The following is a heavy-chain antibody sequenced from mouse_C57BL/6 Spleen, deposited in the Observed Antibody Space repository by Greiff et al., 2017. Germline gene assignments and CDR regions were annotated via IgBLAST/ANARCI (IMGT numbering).Heavy chain of an antibody. CDR1: GYSITSGYY. J-gene: IGHJ1*03. Sequence: EVKVEESGPGLVKPSQSLSLTCSVTGYSITSGYYWNWIRQFPGNKLEWMGYISYDGSNNYNPSLKNRISITRDTSKNQFFLKLNSVTTEDTATYYCADGNYDWYFDVWGTGTTVTVSS. CDR2: ISYDGSN. D-gene: IGHD2-1*01. CDR3: ADGNYDWYFDV. V-gene: IGHV3-6*01.